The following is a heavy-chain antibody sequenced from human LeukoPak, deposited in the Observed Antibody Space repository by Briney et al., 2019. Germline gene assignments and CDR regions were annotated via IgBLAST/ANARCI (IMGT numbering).Heavy chain of an antibody. J-gene: IGHJ4*02. V-gene: IGHV5-51*01. D-gene: IGHD4/OR15-4a*01. Sequence: GESLKISCKGSGYIFTTTWLGWLRQMPGKGLESMGVIYPGDSDTRYSPSFQGQVTISADKSISTAYLQWSSLKASDTAMYYCARRGANSLLDYWGQGALVSVSS. CDR2: IYPGDSDT. CDR3: ARRGANSLLDY. CDR1: GYIFTTTW.